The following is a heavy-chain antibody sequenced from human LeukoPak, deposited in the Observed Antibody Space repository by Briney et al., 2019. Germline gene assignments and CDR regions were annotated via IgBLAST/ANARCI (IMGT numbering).Heavy chain of an antibody. V-gene: IGHV1-69*01. CDR2: IIPIFGTA. CDR1: GDTFKKYS. CDR3: AREPIAVAARGNWFDP. D-gene: IGHD6-19*01. Sequence: GASVKVSCKASGDTFKKYSISWVRQAPGQGLEWMGGIIPIFGTANYAQKFQGRVTITADESTSTAYMELSSLRSEDTAVYYCAREPIAVAARGNWFDPWGQGTLVTVSS. J-gene: IGHJ5*02.